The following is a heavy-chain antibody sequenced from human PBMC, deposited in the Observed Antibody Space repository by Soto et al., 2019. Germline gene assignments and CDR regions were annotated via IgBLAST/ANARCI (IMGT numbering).Heavy chain of an antibody. V-gene: IGHV1-46*01. CDR3: ARGEKYYDILTGSRGGPFDI. Sequence: GASVKVSCKASGYTFTSYYMHWVRQAPGQGLEWMGIINPSGGSTSYAQKFQGRVTMTRDTSTSTVYMELSSLRSEDTAVYYCARGEKYYDILTGSRGGPFDIWGQGTMVTVSS. D-gene: IGHD3-9*01. CDR2: INPSGGST. CDR1: GYTFTSYY. J-gene: IGHJ3*02.